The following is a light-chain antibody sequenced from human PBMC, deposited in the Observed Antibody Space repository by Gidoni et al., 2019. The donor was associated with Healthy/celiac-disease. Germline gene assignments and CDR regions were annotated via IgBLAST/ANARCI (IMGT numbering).Light chain of an antibody. CDR2: AAS. J-gene: IGKJ3*01. CDR1: QSISSY. Sequence: DIQMTQSPSSLSASVGDRVTITCRASQSISSYLNWYQQKPGKAPKLLIYAASSLQSGVPPRFSGSGSGTDFTLTISSLQPEDFATYYCQQSYSTPFTFGPXTKVDIK. V-gene: IGKV1-39*01. CDR3: QQSYSTPFT.